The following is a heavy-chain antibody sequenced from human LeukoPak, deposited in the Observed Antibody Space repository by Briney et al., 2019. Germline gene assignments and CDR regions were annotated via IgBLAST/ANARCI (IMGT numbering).Heavy chain of an antibody. J-gene: IGHJ4*02. V-gene: IGHV5-51*01. CDR3: AGARHGDYRWDY. CDR1: GYSFTNYW. Sequence: EESLKISCKDSGYSFTNYWIGWVRQMPGKGLEWMGIIHSADSNTKYSPSFQGQVTISADKSISTAYLQWSGLKASDTVMYYCAGARHGDYRWDYWGQGTLVTVSS. CDR2: IHSADSNT. D-gene: IGHD4-17*01.